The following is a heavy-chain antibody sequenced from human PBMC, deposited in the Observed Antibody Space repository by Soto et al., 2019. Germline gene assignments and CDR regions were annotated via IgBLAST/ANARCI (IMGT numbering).Heavy chain of an antibody. V-gene: IGHV1-69*01. Sequence: QVQLVQSGAEVKKPGSSVKVSCKASGGTFSSYAISWVRQAPGQGLEWMGGIIPIFGTANYAQKFQGRVTITADESTSTAYMELSSLRSEDTAVYYCARPTYYYDSSGYYYYFDYWGQGTLVTVSS. D-gene: IGHD3-22*01. CDR3: ARPTYYYDSSGYYYYFDY. CDR2: IIPIFGTA. CDR1: GGTFSSYA. J-gene: IGHJ4*02.